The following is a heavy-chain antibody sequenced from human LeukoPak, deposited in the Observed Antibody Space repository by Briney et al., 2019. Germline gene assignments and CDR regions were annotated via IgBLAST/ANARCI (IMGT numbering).Heavy chain of an antibody. V-gene: IGHV3-53*01. Sequence: GGSLRPSCAASGFTVSSNTMSWVRKAPGKGLEWVSVIYSGGSTYYADSVKGRFTISRDNSKNTLYLQMNSLRAEDTAVYYCARESHDSSGYPFDYWGQGTLVTVSS. D-gene: IGHD3-22*01. CDR1: GFTVSSNT. CDR3: ARESHDSSGYPFDY. J-gene: IGHJ4*02. CDR2: IYSGGST.